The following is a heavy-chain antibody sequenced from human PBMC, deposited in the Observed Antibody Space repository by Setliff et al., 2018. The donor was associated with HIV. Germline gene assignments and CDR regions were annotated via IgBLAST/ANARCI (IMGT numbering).Heavy chain of an antibody. CDR1: GFTFSSYA. D-gene: IGHD3-22*01. J-gene: IGHJ1*01. V-gene: IGHV3-23*01. CDR3: AKRDYEDSTSYAPFFQY. Sequence: GGSLRLSCTASGFTFSSYAMSWVRQAPGKGLEWVSGLTGSGDNTYYADKVEGRFILSRDNSQNTLYLQMNSLTAEDTAIYYCAKRDYEDSTSYAPFFQYWGQGTLVTVSS. CDR2: LTGSGDNT.